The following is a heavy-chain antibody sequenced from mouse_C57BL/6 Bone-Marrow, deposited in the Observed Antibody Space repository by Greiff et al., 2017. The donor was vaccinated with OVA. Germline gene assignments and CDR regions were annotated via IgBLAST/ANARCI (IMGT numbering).Heavy chain of an antibody. CDR2: ISYDGSN. D-gene: IGHD1-1*01. CDR1: GYSITSGYY. J-gene: IGHJ2*01. Sequence: EVKLVESGPGLVKPSQSLSLTCSVTGYSITSGYYWNWIRQFPGNKLEWMGYISYDGSNNYNPSLKNRISITRDTSKNQFFLKLNSVTTEDTATYYCARVLYYGSSYFDYWGQGTTLTVSS. V-gene: IGHV3-6*01. CDR3: ARVLYYGSSYFDY.